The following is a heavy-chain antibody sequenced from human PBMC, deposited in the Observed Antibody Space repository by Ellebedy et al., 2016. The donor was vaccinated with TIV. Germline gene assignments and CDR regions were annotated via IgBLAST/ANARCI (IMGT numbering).Heavy chain of an antibody. CDR1: GFTFSSYA. J-gene: IGHJ4*02. CDR3: ARGGYYDILTGGDY. D-gene: IGHD3-9*01. Sequence: GESLKISCAASGFTFSSYAMHWVRQAPGKGLEWVAVISYDGSNKYYADSVKGRFTISRDNSKNTLYLQMNSLRAEDTAVYYCARGGYYDILTGGDYWGQGTLVTVSS. CDR2: ISYDGSNK. V-gene: IGHV3-30-3*01.